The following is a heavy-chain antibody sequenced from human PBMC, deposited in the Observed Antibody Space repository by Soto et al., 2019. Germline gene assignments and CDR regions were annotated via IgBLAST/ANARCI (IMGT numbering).Heavy chain of an antibody. CDR3: ARAQRITIFGVVIPPMDV. D-gene: IGHD3-3*01. V-gene: IGHV3-53*04. Sequence: EVQLVESGGGLVQPGGSLRLSCAASGFTVSSNYMSWVRQAPGKGLERVSVIYSGGSTYYADSVKGRFTISRHNSKNTLYLQMNSLRAEDTAVYYCARAQRITIFGVVIPPMDVWGKGTTVTVSS. J-gene: IGHJ6*03. CDR1: GFTVSSNY. CDR2: IYSGGST.